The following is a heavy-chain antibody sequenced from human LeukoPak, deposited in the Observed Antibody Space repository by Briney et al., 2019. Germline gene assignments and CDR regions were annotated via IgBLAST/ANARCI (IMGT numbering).Heavy chain of an antibody. CDR1: GFTFSSYA. CDR3: ARASYKWLFTGGYFDY. D-gene: IGHD3-22*01. V-gene: IGHV3-30-3*01. Sequence: PGGSLRLSCAASGFTFSSYAMHWVRQAPGKGLAWVAVISYDGSNKYYADSVKGRFTISRDNSKNTLYLQMNSLRAEDTAVYYCARASYKWLFTGGYFDYWGQGTLVTVSS. J-gene: IGHJ4*02. CDR2: ISYDGSNK.